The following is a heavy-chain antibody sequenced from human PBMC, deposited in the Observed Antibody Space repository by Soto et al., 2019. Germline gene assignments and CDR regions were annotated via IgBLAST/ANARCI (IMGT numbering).Heavy chain of an antibody. V-gene: IGHV1-69*01. J-gene: IGHJ4*02. CDR1: RGTFTNYA. Sequence: QVYLVQSGAEVKKPGSSVKVSCKALRGTFTNYAFSWVRQAPGQGLEWMGGIMPFFGSGNYAQKFQGRINRTAYESASSVYWELTSLRSEDTAVYYCARDRAGYYSHFLYRGQGTLVSVSS. D-gene: IGHD3-22*01. CDR2: IMPFFGSG. CDR3: ARDRAGYYSHFLY.